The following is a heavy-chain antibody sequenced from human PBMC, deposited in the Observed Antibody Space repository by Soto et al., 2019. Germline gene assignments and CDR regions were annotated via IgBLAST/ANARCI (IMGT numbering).Heavy chain of an antibody. CDR2: INGDGSAT. CDR1: GFTFRNYW. Sequence: EVQLVGSGGGIVQPGGSLSLSCAASGFTFRNYWMHWVRQGPGKGLEWISRINGDGSATSYTDSVKGRFSISRDNAKNTVFLQMNSLRDEDTAVYYCGSVFEFWGQGLVVTVSS. J-gene: IGHJ4*02. CDR3: GSVFEF. V-gene: IGHV3-74*01.